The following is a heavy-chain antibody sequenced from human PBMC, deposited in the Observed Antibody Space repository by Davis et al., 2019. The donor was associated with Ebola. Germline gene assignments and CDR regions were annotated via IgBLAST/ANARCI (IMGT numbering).Heavy chain of an antibody. CDR1: GYSFTTYG. CDR2: INPNDGRT. J-gene: IGHJ3*02. D-gene: IGHD5-12*01. V-gene: IGHV1-46*03. Sequence: AASVTVSCKASGYSFTTYGMNWVRQAPGQGLEWMGMINPNDGRTIYAQKFQGRVTVTRDTSTTTVYMDLSSLSSEDTALYYCTTPGGQDSGYDVFDIWGQGTMVTVSS. CDR3: TTPGGQDSGYDVFDI.